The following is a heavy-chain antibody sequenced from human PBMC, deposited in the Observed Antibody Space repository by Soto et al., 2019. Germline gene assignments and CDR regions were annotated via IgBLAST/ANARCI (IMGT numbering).Heavy chain of an antibody. J-gene: IGHJ3*02. Sequence: QVQLQESGPGLVKPSQTLSLTCTVSGGSISSGGYYWSWIRQHPGKGLEWIGYIYYSGSTYYNPSLKSRVTISVDTSKNQFSLELSSVTAADTAVYYCARRKVTAIESGAFDIWGQGTMVTVSS. CDR3: ARRKVTAIESGAFDI. CDR2: IYYSGST. CDR1: GGSISSGGYY. D-gene: IGHD2-21*02. V-gene: IGHV4-31*03.